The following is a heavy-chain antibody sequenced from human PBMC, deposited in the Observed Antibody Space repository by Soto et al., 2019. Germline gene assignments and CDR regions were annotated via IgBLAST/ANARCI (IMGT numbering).Heavy chain of an antibody. CDR3: ATQFHHCGGDCYRGPYFGMDV. CDR1: GYTFTGYY. CDR2: INPYTGGT. V-gene: IGHV1-2*02. J-gene: IGHJ6*02. D-gene: IGHD2-21*02. Sequence: QVQLVQSGSEVKEPGASVKVSCKASGYTFTGYYVLWVRQAPGQGPECMGWINPYTGGTKYAQKFQGRVTMTRDTSIRTAYMELSKLISDDTAVYYCATQFHHCGGDCYRGPYFGMDVWGQGTTVTVS.